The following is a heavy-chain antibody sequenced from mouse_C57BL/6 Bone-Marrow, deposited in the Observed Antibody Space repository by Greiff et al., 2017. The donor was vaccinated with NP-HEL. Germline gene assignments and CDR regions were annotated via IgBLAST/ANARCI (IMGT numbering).Heavy chain of an antibody. Sequence: VQRVESGAELVKPGASVKLSCKASGYTFTEYTIHWVKQRSGQGLEWIGWFYPGSGSLKYNEKFKDKATLTADKSSSTVYMELSRLTSEDSAVYFCARHGDYYGSTQGAMDYWGQGTSVTVSS. J-gene: IGHJ4*01. CDR2: FYPGSGSL. V-gene: IGHV1-62-2*01. D-gene: IGHD1-1*01. CDR1: GYTFTEYT. CDR3: ARHGDYYGSTQGAMDY.